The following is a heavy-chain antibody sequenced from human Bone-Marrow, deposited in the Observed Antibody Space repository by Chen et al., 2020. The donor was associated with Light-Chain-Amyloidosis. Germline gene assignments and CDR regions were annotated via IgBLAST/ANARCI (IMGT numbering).Heavy chain of an antibody. CDR1: GFTFSNYW. CDR2: IDFHNHYL. D-gene: IGHD2-15*01. V-gene: IGHV3-21*02. Sequence: EVELVESGGGLGQPGGSLRLSCESSGFTFSNYWMTWVRQAPGKGLEWVAFIDFHNHYLHYADSVKGRATVSRDDAKNSLYLQMSSLRSDDTAVYYCARVGCSGGGCYGDWRDYYYSAMDVWGQGTTVTVSS. J-gene: IGHJ6*02. CDR3: ARVGCSGGGCYGDWRDYYYSAMDV.